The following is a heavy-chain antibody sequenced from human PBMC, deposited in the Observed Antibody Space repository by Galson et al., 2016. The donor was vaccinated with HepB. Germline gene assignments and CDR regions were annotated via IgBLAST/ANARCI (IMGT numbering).Heavy chain of an antibody. V-gene: IGHV6-1*01. D-gene: IGHD2-21*01. J-gene: IGHJ6*02. CDR1: GDSVSRNSVA. CDR2: TYYRSKWFN. CDR3: ARGILKDGLDV. Sequence: CTISGDSVSRNSVAWNWIRQSPSRGLEWLGRTYYRSKWFNDYAVSVKSRITINADTSKNQFSLQLNSVTPEDTAVYYCARGILKDGLDVWGQGTTVTVSS.